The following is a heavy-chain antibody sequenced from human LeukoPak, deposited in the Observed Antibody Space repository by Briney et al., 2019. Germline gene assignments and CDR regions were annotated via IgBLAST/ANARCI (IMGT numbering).Heavy chain of an antibody. CDR3: AREPNDGPMASSFDY. CDR2: INPSGGST. Sequence: ASVKVSCKASGYTFTSYYMHWVRQAPGQGLEWMGIINPSGGSTGYAQKFQGRVTMTRDTSTSTVYMELSSLRSEDTAVYYCAREPNDGPMASSFDYWGQGTLVTVSS. J-gene: IGHJ4*02. V-gene: IGHV1-46*01. D-gene: IGHD1-1*01. CDR1: GYTFTSYY.